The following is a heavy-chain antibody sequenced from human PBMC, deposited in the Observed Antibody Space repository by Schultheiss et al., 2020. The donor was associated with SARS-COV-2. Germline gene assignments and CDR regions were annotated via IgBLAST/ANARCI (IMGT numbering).Heavy chain of an antibody. Sequence: GESLKISCAASGFTFSSYAMSWVRQAPGKGLEWVSAISGSGGSTYYADSVKGRFTISRDNSKNTLYLQMNSLRAEDTAVYYCARSIGYSYAHTWAFDIWGQGTMVTVSS. CDR1: GFTFSSYA. V-gene: IGHV3-23*01. D-gene: IGHD5-18*01. CDR2: ISGSGGST. J-gene: IGHJ3*02. CDR3: ARSIGYSYAHTWAFDI.